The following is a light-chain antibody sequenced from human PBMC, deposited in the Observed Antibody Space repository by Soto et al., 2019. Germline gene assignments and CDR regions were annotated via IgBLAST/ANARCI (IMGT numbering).Light chain of an antibody. V-gene: IGKV3-20*01. CDR1: QSLITRN. Sequence: EIVLTQSPGTLSLSPGERATLSCRASQSLITRNLAWYQQKPGQAPRLLIYGSSNRATGIPDRFSGSGSGTDFTLTVSRLEPEDFAVYYCQQYVTSATFGGGTKVDIK. CDR3: QQYVTSAT. CDR2: GSS. J-gene: IGKJ4*01.